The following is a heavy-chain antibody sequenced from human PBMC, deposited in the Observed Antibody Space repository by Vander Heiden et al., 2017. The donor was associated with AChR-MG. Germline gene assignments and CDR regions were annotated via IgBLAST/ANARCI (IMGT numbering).Heavy chain of an antibody. D-gene: IGHD2-2*02. V-gene: IGHV3-7*01. CDR3: ARVAPAAIRDYYYYYGMDV. J-gene: IGHJ6*02. CDR2: IKQDGSEK. Sequence: EVQLVESGGGLVQPGGSLRLSCAASGLTFSSYWMSWVRQAPGKGLEWVANIKQDGSEKYYVDSVKGRFTISRDNAKNSLYLQMNSLRAEDTAVYYCARVAPAAIRDYYYYYGMDVWGQGTTVTVSS. CDR1: GLTFSSYW.